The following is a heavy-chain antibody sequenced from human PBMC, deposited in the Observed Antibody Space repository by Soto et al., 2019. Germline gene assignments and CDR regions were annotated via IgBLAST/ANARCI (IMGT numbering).Heavy chain of an antibody. D-gene: IGHD1-26*01. CDR2: IRSDGTAI. V-gene: IGHV3-48*03. Sequence: GGSLRLSCAASGFTFRNYEMNWVRQAPEKGLEWLSYIRSDGTAIYYADSVKGRFTISRDNAKTSLYLQMNSLRAEDTAVYYCAGGPRYLPFDYWGQGIQVTVSS. CDR3: AGGPRYLPFDY. J-gene: IGHJ4*02. CDR1: GFTFRNYE.